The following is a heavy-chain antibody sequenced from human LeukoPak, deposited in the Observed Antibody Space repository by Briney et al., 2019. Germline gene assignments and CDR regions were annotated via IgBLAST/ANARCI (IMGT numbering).Heavy chain of an antibody. CDR1: GGSISSYY. CDR3: ARAPIGRDAFDI. V-gene: IGHV4-59*01. J-gene: IGHJ3*02. Sequence: SETLSLTCTVSGGSISSYYWSWIRQPPGKGLEWIGYIYYSGSTNYNPSLKSRVTISVDTSKNPFSLKLSSVTAADTAVYYCARAPIGRDAFDIWGQGTMVTVSS. CDR2: IYYSGST. D-gene: IGHD3-10*01.